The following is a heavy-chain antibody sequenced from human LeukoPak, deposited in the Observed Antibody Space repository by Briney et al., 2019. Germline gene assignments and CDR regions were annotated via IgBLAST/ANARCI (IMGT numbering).Heavy chain of an antibody. D-gene: IGHD6-13*01. CDR2: IYTSGST. J-gene: IGHJ4*02. CDR1: GGSISSGSYY. CDR3: ASSLAAAGFHYFDY. Sequence: SETLSLTCTVSGGSISSGSYYWSWIRQPAGKGLEWIGRIYTSGSTNYNPSLKSRVTISVDTSKNQFSLKLSSVTAADTAVYYYASSLAAAGFHYFDYWGQGTLVTVSS. V-gene: IGHV4-61*02.